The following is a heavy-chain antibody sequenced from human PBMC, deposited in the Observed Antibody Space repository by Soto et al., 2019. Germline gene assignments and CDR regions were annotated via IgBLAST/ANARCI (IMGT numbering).Heavy chain of an antibody. V-gene: IGHV4-39*01. CDR3: ARHLYAYYDFWSGYHRPYYFDY. CDR1: GGSISSSSYY. J-gene: IGHJ4*02. Sequence: PSETLSLTCTVSGGSISSSSYYWGWIRQPPGKGLEWIGSIYYSGSTYYNPSLKSRVTISVDTSKNQSSLKLSSETAADTAVYYCARHLYAYYDFWSGYHRPYYFDYWGQGTLVTVS. D-gene: IGHD3-3*01. CDR2: IYYSGST.